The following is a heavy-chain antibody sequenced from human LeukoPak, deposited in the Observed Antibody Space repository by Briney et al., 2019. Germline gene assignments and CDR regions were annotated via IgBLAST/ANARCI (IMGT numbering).Heavy chain of an antibody. V-gene: IGHV1-69*13. CDR2: IIPIFGTA. Sequence: ASAKVSCKASGGTFSSYAISWVRQAPGQGLEWMGGIIPIFGTANYAQKLQGRVTITADESTSTAYMELSSLRSENTAVYYCARGTTGTTGAFDIWGQGTMVTVSS. J-gene: IGHJ3*02. CDR3: ARGTTGTTGAFDI. D-gene: IGHD1-1*01. CDR1: GGTFSSYA.